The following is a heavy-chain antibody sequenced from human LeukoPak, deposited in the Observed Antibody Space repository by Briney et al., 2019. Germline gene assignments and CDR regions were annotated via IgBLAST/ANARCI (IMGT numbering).Heavy chain of an antibody. CDR1: GGTFSSYA. Sequence: ASVKVSCKASGGTFSSYAINWVRQATGQGLEWMGWMNPNSGNAGYAQKFQGRVTMTRNTSISTAYIELSSLRSEDTAVYYCARNYRSSIDFYYYYGMDVWGQGTTVTVSS. J-gene: IGHJ6*02. D-gene: IGHD6-13*01. V-gene: IGHV1-8*02. CDR3: ARNYRSSIDFYYYYGMDV. CDR2: MNPNSGNA.